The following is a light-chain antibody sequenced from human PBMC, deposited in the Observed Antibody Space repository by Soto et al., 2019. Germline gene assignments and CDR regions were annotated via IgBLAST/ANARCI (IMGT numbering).Light chain of an antibody. V-gene: IGLV2-8*01. CDR3: SSYAGSNNVV. Sequence: QSALTQPPSASGSPGQSVTISCTGTSIDVGGYNYVSWYQQHPGKAPKVMIYEVSKRPSGVPDRFSGSKSGNTASLTVSGLQAEDEADYYCSSYAGSNNVVFGGGTKLTVL. J-gene: IGLJ2*01. CDR1: SIDVGGYNY. CDR2: EVS.